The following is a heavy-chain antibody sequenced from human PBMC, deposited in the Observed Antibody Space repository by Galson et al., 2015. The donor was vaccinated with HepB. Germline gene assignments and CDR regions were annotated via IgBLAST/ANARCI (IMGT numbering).Heavy chain of an antibody. CDR2: ISAYNGNT. D-gene: IGHD2-2*01. CDR3: ARDGGRYQLLWANYYYYYMDV. Sequence: SVKVSCKASGYTFTSYGISWVRQAPGQGLEWMGWISAYNGNTNYAQKLQGRVTMTTDTSTSTAYMELRSLRSDDTAVYYCARDGGRYQLLWANYYYYYMDVWGKGTTVTVSS. CDR1: GYTFTSYG. J-gene: IGHJ6*03. V-gene: IGHV1-18*01.